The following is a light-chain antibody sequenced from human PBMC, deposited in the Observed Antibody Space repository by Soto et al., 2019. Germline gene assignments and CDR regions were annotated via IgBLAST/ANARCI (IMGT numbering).Light chain of an antibody. CDR2: GAS. CDR3: QQYGSAPGT. J-gene: IGKJ1*01. V-gene: IGKV3-20*01. Sequence: EIVLTQSPGTLSLSPGERATLSCRASQSVSSSYLAWYQQKPGQAPRLLIYGASSRATGIPDRFSGSGSGIHFTLTISKLEPEDCAVYYCQQYGSAPGTFGQGTKVEIK. CDR1: QSVSSSY.